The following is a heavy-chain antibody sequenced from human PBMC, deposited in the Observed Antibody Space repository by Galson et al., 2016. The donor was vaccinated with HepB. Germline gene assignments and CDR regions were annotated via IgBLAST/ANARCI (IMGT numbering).Heavy chain of an antibody. D-gene: IGHD5-18*01. V-gene: IGHV5-51*01. CDR1: TYNFTTYW. CDR3: AGHGGNSYGFVGSFDI. J-gene: IGHJ3*02. CDR2: IYPGDSDT. Sequence: QSGAEVKKPGESLKISCKGYTYNFTTYWIGWVRQMPGKGLEWMGIIYPGDSDTRYSPSFQDQVTISVDKSNTTAYLQWSSLKASDTAMYYCAGHGGNSYGFVGSFDIWGQGTMVTVSS.